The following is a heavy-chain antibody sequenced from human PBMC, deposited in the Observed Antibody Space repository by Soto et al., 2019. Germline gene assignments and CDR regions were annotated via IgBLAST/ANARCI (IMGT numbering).Heavy chain of an antibody. V-gene: IGHV1-69*02. J-gene: IGHJ6*03. CDR3: ARSGEGPYQLLRTNYYYYYMDV. Sequence: GASVKVSCKACGGTFSSYTISWVRQAPGQGLEWMGRIIPILGIANYAQKSQGRVTITADKSTSTAYMELSSLRSEDTAVYYCARSGEGPYQLLRTNYYYYYMDVWGKGTTVTVSS. D-gene: IGHD2-2*01. CDR1: GGTFSSYT. CDR2: IIPILGIA.